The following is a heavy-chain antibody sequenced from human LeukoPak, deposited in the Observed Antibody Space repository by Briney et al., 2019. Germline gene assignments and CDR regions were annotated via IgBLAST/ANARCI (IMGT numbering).Heavy chain of an antibody. CDR3: ARDWDGRDSDRSGYYPRWFDP. CDR1: GGSINRDNW. V-gene: IGHV4-4*02. D-gene: IGHD3-22*01. CDR2: VYYTGNT. J-gene: IGHJ5*02. Sequence: NPSETLSLTCAVSGGSINRDNWWTWVRQPPGKGLEWIGEVYYTGNTHYNPSLQSRVTISVDKSKNQFSLDLSSVTAADTAVYYCARDWDGRDSDRSGYYPRWFDPWGQGTLVTVSS.